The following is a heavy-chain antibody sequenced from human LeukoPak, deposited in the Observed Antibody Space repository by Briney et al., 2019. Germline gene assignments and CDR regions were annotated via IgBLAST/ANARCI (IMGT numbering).Heavy chain of an antibody. CDR2: VNPDGSIT. J-gene: IGHJ4*02. Sequence: GGSLRLSCEPSLFTLISDWMHWVRQGPAKGVLWVSRVNPDGSITGYADSVKGRFTISRDNAKNTVWLQMNSLRAEDTAVYYCGRESSPAGLGNWGQGTLVTVST. CDR1: LFTLISDW. CDR3: GRESSPAGLGN. V-gene: IGHV3-74*01. D-gene: IGHD2-2*01.